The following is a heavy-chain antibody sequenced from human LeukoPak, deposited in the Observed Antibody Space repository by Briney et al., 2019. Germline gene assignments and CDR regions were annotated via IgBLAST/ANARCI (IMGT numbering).Heavy chain of an antibody. J-gene: IGHJ5*02. D-gene: IGHD4-11*01. CDR2: ISIHNGNT. CDR1: GYTFTRYT. Sequence: ASVKVSCKASGYTFTRYTINWVRQAPGQGLEWMGWISIHNGNTKYAQKLQGRVTLTTDTSTSTAYMELRSLRSDDTAVYYCARAPPVTTVTTFDPWGQGTLVTVSS. CDR3: ARAPPVTTVTTFDP. V-gene: IGHV1-18*01.